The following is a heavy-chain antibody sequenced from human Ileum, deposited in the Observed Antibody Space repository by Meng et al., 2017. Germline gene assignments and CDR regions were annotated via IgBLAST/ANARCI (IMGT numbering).Heavy chain of an antibody. CDR3: ARDIGTVGFHLDY. CDR2: IWYDGSKK. Sequence: VRRLGAGGGGAQPGRSLRLSCATSGFTFSGYGFHWVRQAPGKGLEWVAVIWYDGSKKLYADSVKGRFTISRDNSKNTLYLQMDSLRVEDTAVYYCARDIGTVGFHLDYWGQGTLVTVSS. J-gene: IGHJ4*02. V-gene: IGHV3-33*01. D-gene: IGHD1-26*01. CDR1: GFTFSGYG.